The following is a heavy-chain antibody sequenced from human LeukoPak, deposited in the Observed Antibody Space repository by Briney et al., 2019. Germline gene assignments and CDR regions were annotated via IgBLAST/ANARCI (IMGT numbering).Heavy chain of an antibody. D-gene: IGHD1-26*01. CDR2: INGDGSRR. Sequence: GGSLRLSCEASGFIFTSHWMFWVRQVPGKGLVWVSRINGDGSRREYADSVTGRFTISRDNAKNTLYLQMNSLSAEDTGLYYCVRDPRGDGSSTFGYWGQGTLVTVSS. CDR3: VRDPRGDGSSTFGY. CDR1: GFIFTSHW. J-gene: IGHJ4*02. V-gene: IGHV3-74*01.